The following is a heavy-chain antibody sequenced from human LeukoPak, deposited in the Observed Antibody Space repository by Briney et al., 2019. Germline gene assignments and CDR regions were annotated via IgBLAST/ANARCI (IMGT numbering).Heavy chain of an antibody. CDR3: AREDDRLHLGYFDY. J-gene: IGHJ4*02. D-gene: IGHD4-11*01. V-gene: IGHV4-59*01. CDR2: IYYSGST. CDR1: GGSINSYY. Sequence: SETLSLTCTVSGGSINSYYWSWIRQPPGKGLEWSVYIYYSGSTNYNPSLKSRVTISVDTSKNQFSLTLSSVTAADTAVYYCAREDDRLHLGYFDYWGQGTLVTVP.